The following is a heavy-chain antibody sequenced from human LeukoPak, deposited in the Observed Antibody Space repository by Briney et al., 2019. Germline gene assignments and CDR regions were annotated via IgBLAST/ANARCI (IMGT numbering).Heavy chain of an antibody. V-gene: IGHV4-4*02. CDR2: IYHSGST. J-gene: IGHJ5*02. Sequence: SGTLSLTCAVSGGSVSSSNWWSWVRQPPGKGLEWIGEIYHSGSTNYNPSLKSRVTISVDKSKNQFSLKLSSVTAADTAVYYCARVVKRWFGELFPSWFDPWGQGTLVTVSS. CDR1: GGSVSSSNW. CDR3: ARVVKRWFGELFPSWFDP. D-gene: IGHD3-10*01.